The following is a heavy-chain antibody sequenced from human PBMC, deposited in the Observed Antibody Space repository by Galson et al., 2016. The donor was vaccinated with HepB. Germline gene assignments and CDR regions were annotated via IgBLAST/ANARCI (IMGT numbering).Heavy chain of an antibody. CDR2: MNADSGDT. V-gene: IGHV1-8*01. CDR3: AGGRSPVDYGGFSDAMNL. D-gene: IGHD4-23*01. J-gene: IGHJ6*04. Sequence: SVKVSCKASGYSFVSHDIDWIRQTAGQGLEWMGWMNADSGDTYYAKKFQGRVNMTRSIAMTTAYMELSSLGSDDTAVYFCAGGRSPVDYGGFSDAMNLWGKGTTVIVSS. CDR1: GYSFVSHD.